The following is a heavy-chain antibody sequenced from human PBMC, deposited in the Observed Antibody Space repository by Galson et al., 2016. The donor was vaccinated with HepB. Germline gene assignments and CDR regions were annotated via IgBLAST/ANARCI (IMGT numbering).Heavy chain of an antibody. J-gene: IGHJ4*02. CDR2: ITAGNGDT. Sequence: SGYTFTSFAMHWVRQAPGQSLEWMGWITAGNGDTKYSQKFQGRVTITRDTSASTAYMELSSLRSEDTAVYYCARSFGGHGYFIFWGQGTLVTVSS. CDR3: ARSFGGHGYFIF. CDR1: GYTFTSFA. D-gene: IGHD2-21*01. V-gene: IGHV1-3*01.